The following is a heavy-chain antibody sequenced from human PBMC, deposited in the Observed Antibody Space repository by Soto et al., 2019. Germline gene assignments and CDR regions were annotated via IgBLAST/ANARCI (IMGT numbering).Heavy chain of an antibody. Sequence: QLQLQESGPGLETPSGGTLSLTCAVSGDSISSSNWWTCVRLGPGTGLEWIVELWPCGGANYNPSLQERVNISVDKSNNRPSLKLTSMTAADTAIYYCARCLHCSNGGHFDPWGQGTLVTVSS. D-gene: IGHD2-8*01. CDR3: ARCLHCSNGGHFDP. CDR2: LWPCGGA. CDR1: GDSISSSNW. V-gene: IGHV4-4*02. J-gene: IGHJ5*02.